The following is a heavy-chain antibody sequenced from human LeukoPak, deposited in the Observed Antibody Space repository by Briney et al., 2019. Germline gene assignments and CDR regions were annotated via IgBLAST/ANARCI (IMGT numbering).Heavy chain of an antibody. V-gene: IGHV4-61*02. CDR1: GGSISSGSYY. Sequence: SQTLSLTCTVSGGSISSGSYYWSWIRQPAGKGLEWIGRIYTSGSTNYNPSLKSRVTISADTSKNQFSLKLSSVTAADTAVYYCARGSSRGYSGYDLNWYFDLWGRGTLVTVSS. D-gene: IGHD5-12*01. CDR3: ARGSSRGYSGYDLNWYFDL. CDR2: IYTSGST. J-gene: IGHJ2*01.